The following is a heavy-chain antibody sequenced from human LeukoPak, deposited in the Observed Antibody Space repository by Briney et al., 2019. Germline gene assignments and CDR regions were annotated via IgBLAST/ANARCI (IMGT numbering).Heavy chain of an antibody. D-gene: IGHD5-18*01. CDR3: ARHVWGGYSYGLLQRPFDY. V-gene: IGHV4-39*01. J-gene: IGHJ4*02. Sequence: SETLSLTCTVSSASISSDSYYWGWIRQPPGKGLEWIGSIYYTGSTYYNPSLKSRVTVSVDSSTNQFSLKVHSVTAADTAVYYCARHVWGGYSYGLLQRPFDYWGQGTLVTVSS. CDR1: SASISSDSYY. CDR2: IYYTGST.